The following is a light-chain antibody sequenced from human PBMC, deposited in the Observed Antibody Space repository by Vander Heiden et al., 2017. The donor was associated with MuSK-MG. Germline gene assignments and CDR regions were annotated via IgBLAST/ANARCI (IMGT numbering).Light chain of an antibody. Sequence: QSALTQPASMSGSPGQSITISCTGSSRDVGDYTYVSWYQQYPGKTPSLVISDVSHRPSGVASRFSGSKSGHTASLTISGLQPEDEADYFCCSYRDDSTLVFGGGTRLTVL. CDR1: SRDVGDYTY. CDR3: CSYRDDSTLV. J-gene: IGLJ2*01. CDR2: DVS. V-gene: IGLV2-14*03.